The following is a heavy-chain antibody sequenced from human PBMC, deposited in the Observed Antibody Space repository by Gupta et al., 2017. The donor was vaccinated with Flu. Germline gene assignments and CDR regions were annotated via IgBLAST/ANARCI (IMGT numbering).Heavy chain of an antibody. CDR1: GFSFRNYG. CDR3: AKAWRWNNNHYGMNV. J-gene: IGHJ6*02. CDR2: ISHDGSNY. D-gene: IGHD1-1*01. V-gene: IGHV3-30*18. Sequence: SGFSFRNYGMHWVRQAPGKGLEWVAVISHDGSNYYHADSVKGRFTISRDNSKNTLYLQMSSLRTEDTAVYYCAKAWRWNNNHYGMNVRGQG.